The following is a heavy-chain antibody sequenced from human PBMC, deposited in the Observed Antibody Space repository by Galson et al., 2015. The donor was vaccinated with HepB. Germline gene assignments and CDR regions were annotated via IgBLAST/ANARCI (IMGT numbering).Heavy chain of an antibody. CDR3: ARDEEI. CDR2: IWYDGGNK. Sequence: SLRLSCAASGFTFSSYGMHWVRQAPGKGLEWVAVIWYDGGNKYYADSVRGRFTISRDNSRNMLYLQMNTLRVEDTAVYYCARDEEIWGQGTLVTVSS. V-gene: IGHV3-33*08. CDR1: GFTFSSYG. J-gene: IGHJ4*02.